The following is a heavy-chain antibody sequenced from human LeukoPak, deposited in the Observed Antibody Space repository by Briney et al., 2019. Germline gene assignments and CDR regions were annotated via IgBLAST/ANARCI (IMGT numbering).Heavy chain of an antibody. CDR3: AKGYSYDFFDY. D-gene: IGHD5-18*01. CDR2: ISGSGGTT. J-gene: IGHJ4*02. CDR1: GFTFSSSA. Sequence: GGSLRLSCAASGFTFSSSAMSWVRQAPGQGLEWISSISGSGGTTYYADSVKGRFTISRDNSKNTVFLQVNSLKAEDTAVYYCAKGYSYDFFDYWGQGTLVTVSS. V-gene: IGHV3-23*01.